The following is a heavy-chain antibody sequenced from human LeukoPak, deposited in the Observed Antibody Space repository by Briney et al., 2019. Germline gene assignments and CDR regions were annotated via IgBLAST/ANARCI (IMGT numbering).Heavy chain of an antibody. CDR2: IYYSGST. J-gene: IGHJ3*02. D-gene: IGHD1-26*01. CDR1: LGSISSYY. CDR3: ARVGGSYYYAFDI. V-gene: IGHV4-59*01. Sequence: SETLSLTCTVSLGSISSYYWSWIRQPPGKGLEWIGYIYYSGSTNYNPSLKSRVTISVDTSKNQFSLKLSSVTAADTAVYYCARVGGSYYYAFDIWGQGTMVTVSS.